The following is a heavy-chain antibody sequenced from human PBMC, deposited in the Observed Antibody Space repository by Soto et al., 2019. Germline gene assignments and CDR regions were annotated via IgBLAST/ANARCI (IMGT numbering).Heavy chain of an antibody. D-gene: IGHD1-26*01. CDR3: AKEEWELSFDY. J-gene: IGHJ4*02. V-gene: IGHV3-23*01. CDR1: GFSFSAYA. Sequence: GGSLRLSCAASGFSFSAYAMNWVRQAPGKGLEWVSAISGRGEKTFYADSVMGRFTIFRDNSKNTLYLQMNSLRAEDTAVYYCAKEEWELSFDYWGQGTLVTVSS. CDR2: ISGRGEKT.